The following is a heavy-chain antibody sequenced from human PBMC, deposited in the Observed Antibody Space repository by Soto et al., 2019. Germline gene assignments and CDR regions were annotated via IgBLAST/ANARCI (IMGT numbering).Heavy chain of an antibody. Sequence: SETLSLTCAVYGGSFSGYYWSWIRQPPGKGLEWIGEINHSGSTNYNPSLKSRVTISVDTSKNQFSLKLSSVTAADTAVYYCARSLGGIVSPSGAPMDVWGKGTTVTVS. D-gene: IGHD2-15*01. CDR1: GGSFSGYY. V-gene: IGHV4-34*01. CDR3: ARSLGGIVSPSGAPMDV. J-gene: IGHJ6*03. CDR2: INHSGST.